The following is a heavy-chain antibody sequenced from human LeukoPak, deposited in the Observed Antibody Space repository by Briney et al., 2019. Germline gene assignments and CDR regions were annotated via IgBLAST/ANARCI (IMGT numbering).Heavy chain of an antibody. J-gene: IGHJ4*02. CDR2: VYYSGST. CDR3: ARGSDFWSGYYPFDY. D-gene: IGHD3-3*01. Sequence: SETLSLTCAVYGGSFSGYYWSWIRQPPGKRLEWIGYVYYSGSTNYNPSLKSRVTISVDTSKNQFSLNLSSVTAADTAVYYCARGSDFWSGYYPFDYWGQGTLVTVSS. V-gene: IGHV4-59*08. CDR1: GGSFSGYY.